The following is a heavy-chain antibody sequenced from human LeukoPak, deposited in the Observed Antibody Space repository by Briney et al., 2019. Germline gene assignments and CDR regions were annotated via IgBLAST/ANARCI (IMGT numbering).Heavy chain of an antibody. Sequence: ASVNVSCKASGGTFSSYAISWVRQAPGQGLEWMGGIIPIFGTANYAQKFQGRVTITADESTSTAYMELSSLRSEDTAVYYCARAHGSSSSLYYFDYWGQGTLVTVSS. D-gene: IGHD6-6*01. J-gene: IGHJ4*02. CDR3: ARAHGSSSSLYYFDY. CDR1: GGTFSSYA. V-gene: IGHV1-69*13. CDR2: IIPIFGTA.